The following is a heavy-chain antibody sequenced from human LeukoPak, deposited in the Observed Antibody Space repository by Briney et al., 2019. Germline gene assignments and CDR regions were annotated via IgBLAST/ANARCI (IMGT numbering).Heavy chain of an antibody. CDR3: ARGRRDGSGSYFVDY. J-gene: IGHJ4*02. V-gene: IGHV1-2*02. CDR2: INPNSGGT. D-gene: IGHD3-10*01. Sequence: ASVKVSCKASGFTFTGYYMHWVRQAPGQGLEWMGWINPNSGGTNYAQKFQGRVTLTRDTSISTAYMELSSLRSDDTAVYYCARGRRDGSGSYFVDYWGQGTLFIVST. CDR1: GFTFTGYY.